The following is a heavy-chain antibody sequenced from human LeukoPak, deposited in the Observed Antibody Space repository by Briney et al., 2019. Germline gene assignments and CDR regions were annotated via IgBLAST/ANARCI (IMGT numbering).Heavy chain of an antibody. V-gene: IGHV3-74*01. D-gene: IGHD3-22*01. Sequence: GGTLRLSCAASGFTFSTYWMHWVRQAPGKGLVWVSRIKSDGGTNYADSVKGRFTISRDNAKKAVSLQMNSLRPEDTGVYYCARAPSEIGGYYPEYFRHWGQGTLVTVSS. CDR2: IKSDGGT. J-gene: IGHJ1*01. CDR1: GFTFSTYW. CDR3: ARAPSEIGGYYPEYFRH.